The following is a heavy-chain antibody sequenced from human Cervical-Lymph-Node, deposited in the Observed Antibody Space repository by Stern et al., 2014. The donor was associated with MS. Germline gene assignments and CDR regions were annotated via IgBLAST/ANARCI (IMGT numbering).Heavy chain of an antibody. CDR1: GGSISTSSYY. V-gene: IGHV4-39*01. Sequence: QLQLQESGPGLVKPSETLSLTCIVSGGSISTSSYYWDWIRQPPGKGLEWIATVYYSGSTYYSPSLKSRVTISADTSKNKFSLRLNSVTAADSAVYYCARRGIGDFDPWGQGTLVTVSS. CDR2: VYYSGST. D-gene: IGHD1-26*01. CDR3: ARRGIGDFDP. J-gene: IGHJ5*02.